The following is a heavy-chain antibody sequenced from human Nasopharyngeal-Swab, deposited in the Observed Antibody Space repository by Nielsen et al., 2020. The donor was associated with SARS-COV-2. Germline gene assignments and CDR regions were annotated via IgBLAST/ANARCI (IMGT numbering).Heavy chain of an antibody. Sequence: GGSLRLSCAASGSTFSSYGMYWVLQAPGKGLEWVAVISYDGSNKYYADSVKGRFTISRDNSKNTLYLQMNSLRAEDTAVYYCARGNNWNGNWGEDAFDIWGQGTMVTVSS. D-gene: IGHD1-20*01. CDR2: ISYDGSNK. CDR3: ARGNNWNGNWGEDAFDI. CDR1: GSTFSSYG. J-gene: IGHJ3*02. V-gene: IGHV3-30*03.